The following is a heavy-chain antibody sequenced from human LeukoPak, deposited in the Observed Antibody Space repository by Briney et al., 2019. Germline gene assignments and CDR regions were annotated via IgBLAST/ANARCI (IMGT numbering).Heavy chain of an antibody. CDR1: GFTFSDHW. Sequence: GGSLRLSCAASGFTFSDHWMSWVRQAPGKGLEWVANIKQDGSDRYYVDSVKGRFTISRDNAKNSLYLQMNSLGAEDTAVYYCARVRGAYCSNICYPSDFDYWGQGTLVTVSS. CDR3: ARVRGAYCSNICYPSDFDY. J-gene: IGHJ4*02. D-gene: IGHD2-2*01. CDR2: IKQDGSDR. V-gene: IGHV3-7*01.